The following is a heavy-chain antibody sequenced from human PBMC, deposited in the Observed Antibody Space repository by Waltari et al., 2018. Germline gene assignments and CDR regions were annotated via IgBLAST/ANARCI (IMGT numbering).Heavy chain of an antibody. D-gene: IGHD1-26*01. V-gene: IGHV4-39*01. J-gene: IGHJ3*02. CDR3: ARHRGVGATGAFDI. Sequence: QLQLQESGPGLVKPSEPLSLTCTVSGGSISSSSYYWGWIRQPPGKGLEWIGSIYYSGSTYYNPSLKSRVTISVDTSKNQFSLKLSSVTAADTAVYYCARHRGVGATGAFDIWGQGTMVTVSS. CDR2: IYYSGST. CDR1: GGSISSSSYY.